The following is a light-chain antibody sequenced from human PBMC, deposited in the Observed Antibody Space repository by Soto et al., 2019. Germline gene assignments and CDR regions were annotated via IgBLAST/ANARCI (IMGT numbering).Light chain of an antibody. Sequence: EIVMTQSPATLSVSPGDRATLSCRASQSVRSDLAWYQQKPGQAPRLLIFGASTRATGIPARFSGSGSGTEFTLTISSLRSEDSAIYYCQQYFEWPPMTFXQGTKVDIK. CDR3: QQYFEWPPMT. J-gene: IGKJ1*01. V-gene: IGKV3-15*01. CDR2: GAS. CDR1: QSVRSD.